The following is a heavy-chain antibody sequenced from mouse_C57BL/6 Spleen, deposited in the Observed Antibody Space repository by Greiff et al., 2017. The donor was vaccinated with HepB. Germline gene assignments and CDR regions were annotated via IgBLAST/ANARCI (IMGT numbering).Heavy chain of an antibody. J-gene: IGHJ4*01. D-gene: IGHD1-1*01. Sequence: QVQLKESGAELVKPGASVKLSCKASGYTFTSYWMHWVKQRPGQGLEWIGMIHPNSGSTNYNEKFKSKATLTVDKSSSTAYMQLSSLTSEDSAVYYCARGDYYGYYAMDYWGQGTSVTVSS. CDR1: GYTFTSYW. V-gene: IGHV1-64*01. CDR2: IHPNSGST. CDR3: ARGDYYGYYAMDY.